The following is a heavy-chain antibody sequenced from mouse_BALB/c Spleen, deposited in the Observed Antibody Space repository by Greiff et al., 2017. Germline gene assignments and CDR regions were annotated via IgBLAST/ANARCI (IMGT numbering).Heavy chain of an antibody. D-gene: IGHD2-1*01. CDR1: GFSLSTYGIG. J-gene: IGHJ4*01. V-gene: IGHV8-11*01. CDR3: ARIVYGNYAMDY. CDR2: IWWNDNK. Sequence: QVTLKVSGPGILQPSQTLSLTCSFSGFSLSTYGIGVGWIRQPSGKGLEWLAHIWWNDNKYYNTALKSRLTISKDTSNNQVFLKIASVDTADTATYYCARIVYGNYAMDYWGQGTSVTVSS.